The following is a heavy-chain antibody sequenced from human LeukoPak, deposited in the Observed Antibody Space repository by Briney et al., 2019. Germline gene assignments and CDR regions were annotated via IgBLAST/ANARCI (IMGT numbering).Heavy chain of an antibody. Sequence: KPSETLSLTCTDSADSIRSRYCSWIRQPPGKGLEWIGYIHYSGTTNYNPSLKSRVTISVDTSKKQFSLKLKSVTAADTAVFYCANLHYVSSGSNFDYWGQGTLVTVSS. J-gene: IGHJ4*02. CDR1: ADSIRSRY. CDR2: IHYSGTT. CDR3: ANLHYVSSGSNFDY. V-gene: IGHV4-59*11. D-gene: IGHD3-22*01.